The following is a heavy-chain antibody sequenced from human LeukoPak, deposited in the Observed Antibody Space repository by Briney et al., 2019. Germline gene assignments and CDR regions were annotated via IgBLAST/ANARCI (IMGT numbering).Heavy chain of an antibody. V-gene: IGHV3-23*01. CDR2: ISASGVST. D-gene: IGHD2-21*01. CDR3: ANALNNSPY. J-gene: IGHJ4*02. Sequence: PGGSLRLSCTASGFTFSSYAMSWVRQAPGKGLEWVSGISASGVSTYYADSVKGRFTISRDNSKNTLYLQMNSLRAEDTAVYFCANALNNSPYWGQGTLVTVSS. CDR1: GFTFSSYA.